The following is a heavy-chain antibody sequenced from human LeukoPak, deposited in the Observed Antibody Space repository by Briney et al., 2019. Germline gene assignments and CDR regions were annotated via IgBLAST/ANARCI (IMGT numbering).Heavy chain of an antibody. D-gene: IGHD4-17*01. CDR1: GFTFTDYW. Sequence: PGGSLRLSCEVSGFTFTDYWMNWVRQAPGKGLVWVSRINNDGSNTYYADSVKGRFTISRDNAKNTLYLQMDGLRAEDTALYYCARYGTDPFDIWGQGTLVTVSS. CDR3: ARYGTDPFDI. CDR2: INNDGSNT. V-gene: IGHV3-74*01. J-gene: IGHJ3*02.